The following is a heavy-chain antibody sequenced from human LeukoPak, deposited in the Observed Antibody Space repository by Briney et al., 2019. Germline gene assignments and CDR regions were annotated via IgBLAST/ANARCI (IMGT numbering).Heavy chain of an antibody. CDR2: TTYDGSDK. CDR1: GFTFINYA. Sequence: GCALRLSGASSGFTFINYAMYWVHQAPGKGLAWVAFTTYDGSDKYYADSVKGRFTISRDNSKNTLYLQMNSLRAADTAVYYCAKDRATAWSSDYWGQGTLATVSS. CDR3: AKDRATAWSSDY. J-gene: IGHJ4*02. D-gene: IGHD1-1*01. V-gene: IGHV3-30*02.